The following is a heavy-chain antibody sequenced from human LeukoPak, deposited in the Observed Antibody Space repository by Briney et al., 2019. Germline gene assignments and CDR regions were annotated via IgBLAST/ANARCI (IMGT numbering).Heavy chain of an antibody. V-gene: IGHV3-53*01. D-gene: IGHD2-2*02. J-gene: IGHJ5*02. CDR3: ATIYL. CDR1: GFTVSDNY. CDR2: IYSAGAT. Sequence: PGGSLRLSCAASGFTVSDNYVFWVRQAPGKGLEWVSVIYSAGATYYADSVKGRFTISRDNSKNLLYLQMNSLRAGDTAMYYCATIYLWGQGTLVTVSS.